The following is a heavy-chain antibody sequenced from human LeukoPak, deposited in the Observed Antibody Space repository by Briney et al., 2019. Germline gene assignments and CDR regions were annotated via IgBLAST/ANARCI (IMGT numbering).Heavy chain of an antibody. Sequence: EASVKVSCKASGGTFSSYAISWVRQAPGQGLEWMGGIIPIFGTANYAQKFQGRVTITTDESTSTAYMELSSLRSEDTAVYHCARDLPDISEGWGQGTLVTVTS. J-gene: IGHJ4*02. CDR3: ARDLPDISEG. CDR1: GGTFSSYA. D-gene: IGHD3-22*01. CDR2: IIPIFGTA. V-gene: IGHV1-69*05.